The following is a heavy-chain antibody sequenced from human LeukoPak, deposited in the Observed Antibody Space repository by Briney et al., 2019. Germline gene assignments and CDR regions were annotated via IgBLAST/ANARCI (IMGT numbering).Heavy chain of an antibody. CDR2: ISSSGSTI. CDR1: GFTFSDYY. J-gene: IGHJ5*02. V-gene: IGHV3-11*01. CDR3: ARGSHVEMAPYNWFDP. D-gene: IGHD5-24*01. Sequence: GGSLRLSCAASGFTFSDYYMSWIRQAPGKGLEWVSYISSSGSTIYYADSVKGRFTISRDNAKNPLYLQMNSLRAEDTAVYYCARGSHVEMAPYNWFDPWGQGTLVTVSS.